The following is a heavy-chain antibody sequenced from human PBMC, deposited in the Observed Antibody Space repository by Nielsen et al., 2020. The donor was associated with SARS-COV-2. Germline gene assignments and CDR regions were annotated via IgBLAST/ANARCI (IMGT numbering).Heavy chain of an antibody. D-gene: IGHD3/OR15-3a*01. CDR3: ARARATIFGLVMSYGMDV. CDR2: LSYDGSEK. J-gene: IGHJ6*02. CDR1: GFTFSSYS. Sequence: GGSLRLSCAASGFTFSSYSMHWVRQSPGKGLEWVAVLSYDGSEKFYADSVKGRFTISRDDSKNTLFLQMNSLRPDDTAVYYCARARATIFGLVMSYGMDVWGQGTTVAVSS. V-gene: IGHV3-30*03.